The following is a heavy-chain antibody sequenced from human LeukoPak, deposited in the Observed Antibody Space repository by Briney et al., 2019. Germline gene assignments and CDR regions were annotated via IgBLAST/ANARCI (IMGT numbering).Heavy chain of an antibody. CDR2: IIPIFGTA. CDR3: ARWIAAAEGNWFDP. V-gene: IGHV1-69*13. CDR1: GGTFSSYA. J-gene: IGHJ5*02. D-gene: IGHD6-13*01. Sequence: SVKVSCKASGGTFSSYAISWVRQAPGQGLEWMGGIIPIFGTANYAQKFQGRVTITADASTTTAYMELSSLRSDDTAVYCCARWIAAAEGNWFDPWGQGTLVTVSS.